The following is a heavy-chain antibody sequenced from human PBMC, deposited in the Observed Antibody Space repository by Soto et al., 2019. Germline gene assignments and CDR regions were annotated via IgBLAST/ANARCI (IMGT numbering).Heavy chain of an antibody. J-gene: IGHJ5*02. D-gene: IGHD1-26*01. CDR2: IYYSGST. CDR3: AREKVLRAEWRFDP. Sequence: PSETLSLTCTVSGGSISSGGYYWSWIRQHPGKGLEWIGYIYYSGSTYYNPSLKSRVTISVDTSKNQFSLKLSSVTAADTAVYYCAREKVLRAEWRFDPWGQGTLVTVSS. V-gene: IGHV4-31*03. CDR1: GGSISSGGYY.